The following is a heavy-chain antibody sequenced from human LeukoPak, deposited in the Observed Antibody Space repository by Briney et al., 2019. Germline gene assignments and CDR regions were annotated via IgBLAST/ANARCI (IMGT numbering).Heavy chain of an antibody. CDR2: IYYSGST. J-gene: IGHJ5*02. V-gene: IGHV4-59*12. CDR3: ASKGIAAAGTINWFDP. CDR1: GGSISSYY. Sequence: PSETLSLTCTVSGGSISSYYWSWIRQPPGKGLEWIGYIYYSGSTNYNPSLKSRVTISVDTSKNQFSLKLSSVTAADTAVYYCASKGIAAAGTINWFDPWGQGTLVTVSS. D-gene: IGHD6-13*01.